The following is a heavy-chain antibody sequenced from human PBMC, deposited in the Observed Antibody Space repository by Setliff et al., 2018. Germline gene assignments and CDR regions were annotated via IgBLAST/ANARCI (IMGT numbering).Heavy chain of an antibody. D-gene: IGHD3-16*01. CDR2: MNPKTGGT. CDR1: GYTFTSYD. Sequence: ASVKVSCKASGYTFTSYDINWVRQATGQGLEWMGWMNPKTGGTNLAQKFQGWVSMTRDTSITTAYMDLSRLTSDDMAVYFCARSDHLVVDGFDVWGQGTMVTVSS. V-gene: IGHV1-2*04. CDR3: ARSDHLVVDGFDV. J-gene: IGHJ3*01.